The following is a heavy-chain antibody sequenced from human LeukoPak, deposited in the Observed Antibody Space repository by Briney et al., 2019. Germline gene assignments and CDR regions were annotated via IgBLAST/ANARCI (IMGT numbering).Heavy chain of an antibody. CDR3: AREMVVVVAATIYYYYGMDV. CDR1: GFTVSSNH. Sequence: GGSLRLSCAASGFTVSSNHMSWVRQAPGKGLEWISFIYSGGSTYYADSVKGRFTISRDNSKNMLYLQMNSLRAEDTAVYYCAREMVVVVAATIYYYYGMDVWGQGTTVTVSS. V-gene: IGHV3-66*01. CDR2: IYSGGST. J-gene: IGHJ6*02. D-gene: IGHD2-15*01.